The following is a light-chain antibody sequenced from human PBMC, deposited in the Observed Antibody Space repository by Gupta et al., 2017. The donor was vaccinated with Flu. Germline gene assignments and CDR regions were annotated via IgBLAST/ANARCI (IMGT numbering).Light chain of an antibody. Sequence: SSVLTQPPSVSLAPGQTARITGGGNNIRSKTVHWYQQKPGQAPVLVVCDDSDRPSGIPERFSGSNSGNTATLIISRVEAGDEADYYCQLWDSSSDHVVFGGGTKLTVL. CDR3: QLWDSSSDHVV. CDR2: DDS. V-gene: IGLV3-21*02. CDR1: NIRSKT. J-gene: IGLJ2*01.